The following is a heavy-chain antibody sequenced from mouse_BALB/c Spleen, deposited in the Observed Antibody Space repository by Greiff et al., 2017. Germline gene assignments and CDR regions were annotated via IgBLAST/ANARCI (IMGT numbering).Heavy chain of an antibody. V-gene: IGHV5-6-5*01. CDR1: GFTFSSYA. J-gene: IGHJ4*01. CDR2: ISSGGST. Sequence: DVKLVESGGGLVKPGGSLKLSCAASGFTFSSYAMSWVRQTPEKRLEWVASISSGGSTYYPDSVKGRFTISRDNARNILYLQMSSLRSEDTAMYYCAREKKNYAMDYWGQGTSVTVSS. CDR3: AREKKNYAMDY.